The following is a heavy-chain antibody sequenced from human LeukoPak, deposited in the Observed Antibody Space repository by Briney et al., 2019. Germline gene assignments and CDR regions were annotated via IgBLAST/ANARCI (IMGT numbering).Heavy chain of an antibody. V-gene: IGHV1-18*01. Sequence: ASVKVSCKASGYTFTSYGISWVRQAPGQGLEWMGWISAYNGNTNYAQKLQGRVTMTTDTSTSTAYMELRGLRSDDTAVYYCAREDGTMVRGSGSEVGGYWGQGTLVTVSS. D-gene: IGHD3-10*01. CDR3: AREDGTMVRGSGSEVGGY. J-gene: IGHJ4*02. CDR1: GYTFTSYG. CDR2: ISAYNGNT.